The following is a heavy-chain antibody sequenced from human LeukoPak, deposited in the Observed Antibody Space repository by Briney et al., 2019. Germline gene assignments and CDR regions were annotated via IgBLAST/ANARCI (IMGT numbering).Heavy chain of an antibody. J-gene: IGHJ5*02. Sequence: PGESLQISCQGTESHFANYRIGWVRPPHGRGLEWMGIAHLATSIIHYGPSFQGQVTISFDRSLSTAYLQWTSLKASDSGMYFCAGRKFYDTYLDPWGRGTLVTVSS. CDR3: AGRKFYDTYLDP. D-gene: IGHD2/OR15-2a*01. CDR1: ESHFANYR. V-gene: IGHV5-51*01. CDR2: AHLATSII.